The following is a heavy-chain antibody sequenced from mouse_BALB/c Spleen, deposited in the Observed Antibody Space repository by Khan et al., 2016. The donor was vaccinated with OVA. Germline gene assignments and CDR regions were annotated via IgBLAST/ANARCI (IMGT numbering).Heavy chain of an antibody. CDR2: IWSGGTT. CDR3: ARNSYRYDFTY. D-gene: IGHD2-12*01. V-gene: IGHV2-4-1*01. J-gene: IGHJ3*01. CDR1: GFSLITYG. Sequence: QVQLQQSGPGLVQPSQNLSITCTVSGFSLITYGVHWVRQSPGKGLEWLGVIWSGGTTDYNEAFISRLSISKDNSKSQVFLNMNSLQSDDTAIYYCARNSYRYDFTYWGRGTLVTVS.